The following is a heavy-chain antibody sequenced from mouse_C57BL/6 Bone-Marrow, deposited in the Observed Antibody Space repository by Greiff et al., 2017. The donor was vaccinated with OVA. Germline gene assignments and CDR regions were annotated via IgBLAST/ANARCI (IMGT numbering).Heavy chain of an antibody. CDR3: ARCGAAQAFFAY. V-gene: IGHV1-50*01. CDR1: GYTFTSYW. D-gene: IGHD3-2*02. Sequence: VQLQQPGAELVKPGASVKLSCKASGYTFTSYWMQWVKQRPGQGLEWIGEIDPSDSYTNYNQKFKGKATLTEDTSSSTAYMQLSSLTSEDSAVYYCARCGAAQAFFAYWGQGTLVTVSA. CDR2: IDPSDSYT. J-gene: IGHJ3*01.